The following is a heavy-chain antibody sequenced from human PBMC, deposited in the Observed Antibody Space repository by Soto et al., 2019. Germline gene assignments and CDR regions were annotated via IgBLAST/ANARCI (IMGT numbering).Heavy chain of an antibody. J-gene: IGHJ4*02. CDR1: GFTFSSYG. CDR3: AKGWELGAY. D-gene: IGHD1-26*01. CDR2: ISYDGSNK. V-gene: IGHV3-30*18. Sequence: LRLSCAASGFTFSSYGMHWVRQAPGKGLEWVAVISYDGSNKYYADSVKGRFTISRDNSKNTLYLQMNSLRAEDTAVYYCAKGWELGAYWGQGTLVTVSS.